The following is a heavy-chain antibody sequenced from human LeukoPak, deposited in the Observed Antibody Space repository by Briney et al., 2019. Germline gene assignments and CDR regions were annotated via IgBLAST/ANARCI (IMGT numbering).Heavy chain of an antibody. CDR2: IYHSGST. CDR3: ARIRFLEWLLAFDY. D-gene: IGHD3-3*01. Sequence: SETLSLTCTVSGCSISSGYYWGWIRQPPGKGLEWIGSIYHSGSTYYNPSLKSRVTISVDTSKNQFSLKLSSVTAADTAVYYCARIRFLEWLLAFDYWGQGTLVTVSS. J-gene: IGHJ4*02. V-gene: IGHV4-38-2*02. CDR1: GCSISSGYY.